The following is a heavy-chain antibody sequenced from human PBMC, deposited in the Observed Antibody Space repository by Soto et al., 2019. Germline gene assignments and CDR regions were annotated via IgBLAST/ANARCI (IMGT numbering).Heavy chain of an antibody. D-gene: IGHD4-17*01. CDR1: GESFSAYY. CDR3: AMACGDSCLTPRAFDY. CDR2: INHSGNT. V-gene: IGHV4-34*01. Sequence: QVQLQQWGAGLLKPSETLSLTCGVDGESFSAYYWNWIRQPPGKGLEWIGEINHSGNTNYNPSLKSRATISVDTSKNHFSLRMNSVTAADTALYFCAMACGDSCLTPRAFDYWGQGALVTVSS. J-gene: IGHJ4*02.